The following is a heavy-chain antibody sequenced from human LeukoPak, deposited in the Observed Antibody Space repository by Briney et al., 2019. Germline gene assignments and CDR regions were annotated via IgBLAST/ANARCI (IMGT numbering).Heavy chain of an antibody. Sequence: SETLSLTCAVYGGSFSGYYWSWIRQPPGKRLEWIGEINHSGSTNYNPSLKRRVTISVDTSKNQFSLKLSSVTAADTAVYYCARGRSSGWYNNYFDYWGQGTLVTVSS. CDR2: INHSGST. CDR1: GGSFSGYY. J-gene: IGHJ4*02. D-gene: IGHD6-19*01. CDR3: ARGRSSGWYNNYFDY. V-gene: IGHV4-34*01.